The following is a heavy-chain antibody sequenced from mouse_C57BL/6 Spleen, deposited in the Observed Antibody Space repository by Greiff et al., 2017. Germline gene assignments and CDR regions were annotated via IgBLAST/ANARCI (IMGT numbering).Heavy chain of an antibody. CDR3: ARPLLGAMDY. CDR2: FSNLAYSI. CDR1: GFTFSDYG. Sequence: EVQLVESGGGLVQPGGSLKLSCAASGFTFSDYGMAWVRQAPRKGPEWVAFFSNLAYSIYYADTVTGRFTISRENAKNTLYLEMNSLRSEDTAMYYCARPLLGAMDYWGQGTSVTVSS. J-gene: IGHJ4*01. D-gene: IGHD3-1*01. V-gene: IGHV5-15*04.